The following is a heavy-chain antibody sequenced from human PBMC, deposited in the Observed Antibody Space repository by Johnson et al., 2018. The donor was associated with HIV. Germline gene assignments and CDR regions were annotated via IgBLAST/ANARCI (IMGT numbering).Heavy chain of an antibody. J-gene: IGHJ3*02. CDR3: ARGGLTAFDI. CDR2: MGTAGDR. Sequence: VQLVESGGGVVQPGGSLTLSCAASGFTFSNSDMHWVRQPTGQGLEWVSGMGTAGDRHSADSVNGRFTISSDNSKNTLYLQMNSLRTEDTAVYYCARGGLTAFDIWGQGTMVTVSS. V-gene: IGHV3-13*01. D-gene: IGHD5-12*01. CDR1: GFTFSNSD.